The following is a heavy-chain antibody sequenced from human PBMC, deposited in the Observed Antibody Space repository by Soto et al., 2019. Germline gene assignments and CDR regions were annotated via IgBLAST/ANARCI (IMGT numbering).Heavy chain of an antibody. Sequence: SETLSLTCTVSGDSITASYSNWAWIRQPPGKGLEWIGTFYYSGTTPQNPPLRSRITISGDTSRNQFSLNLRSVTAADSGVCYCAKLVRDDVRRSDLDHWGQGTLVTVSS. D-gene: IGHD3-10*02. J-gene: IGHJ4*02. V-gene: IGHV4-39*01. CDR1: GDSITASYSN. CDR3: AKLVRDDVRRSDLDH. CDR2: FYYSGTT.